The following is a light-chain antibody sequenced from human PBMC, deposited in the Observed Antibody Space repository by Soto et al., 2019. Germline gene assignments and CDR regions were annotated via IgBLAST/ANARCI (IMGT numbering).Light chain of an antibody. CDR1: KTVNSSY. Sequence: DMVLTQSPGTLSLSPGERATLSCRASKTVNSSYLAGYQRKPGQAPRLLIYHASSTAAASPARFSGSGSWADFSLPISRIEHEEVAVDYCQRSGSAITCGGGTKVESK. J-gene: IGKJ4*02. V-gene: IGKV3-20*01. CDR2: HAS. CDR3: QRSGSAIT.